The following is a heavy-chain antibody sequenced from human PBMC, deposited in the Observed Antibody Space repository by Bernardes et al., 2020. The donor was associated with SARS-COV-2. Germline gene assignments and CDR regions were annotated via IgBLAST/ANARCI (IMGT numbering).Heavy chain of an antibody. CDR1: GFTFSSYS. J-gene: IGHJ4*02. Sequence: WGSLRLSCAASGFTFSSYSLHWVRQAPGKGLEWMAVISYDGSKKYYSDSVKGRFTISRDNSKNTLFLQLNSLRPDDTTLYHCAIDQIYGWSAPDYWGQGTLVTVSS. V-gene: IGHV3-30*03. CDR2: ISYDGSKK. D-gene: IGHD6-19*01. CDR3: AIDQIYGWSAPDY.